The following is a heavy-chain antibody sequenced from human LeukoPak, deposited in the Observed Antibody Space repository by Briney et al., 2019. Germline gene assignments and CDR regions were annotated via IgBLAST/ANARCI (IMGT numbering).Heavy chain of an antibody. V-gene: IGHV3-21*04. CDR1: GFSFSSYS. Sequence: GGSLRLSCAASGFSFSSYSMNWVRQAPGKGLEWVSFIGSSSSDIQYADSVKGRFTISRDNAKNSLYLHMNSLRVEDTAVYYCARAGGYNQQFDYWGQGTLVTVS. CDR2: IGSSSSDI. D-gene: IGHD5-24*01. CDR3: ARAGGYNQQFDY. J-gene: IGHJ4*02.